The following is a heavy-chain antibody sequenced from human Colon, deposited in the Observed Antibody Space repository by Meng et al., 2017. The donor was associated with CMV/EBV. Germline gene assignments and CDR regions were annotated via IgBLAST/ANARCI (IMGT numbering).Heavy chain of an antibody. V-gene: IGHV1-8*01. Sequence: QVHLVQSGAEVKKPGAPVKVSCRASGYSSGSYDLNWVRLTDGQGLEWVAWMDPGSGNSTHAQRLQGRISLTRDTSTTTAYLELTNLRSEDTAVYFCARGNSWFVFWGQGTLVTVSS. CDR3: ARGNSWFVF. J-gene: IGHJ5*01. CDR1: GYSSGSYD. CDR2: MDPGSGNS.